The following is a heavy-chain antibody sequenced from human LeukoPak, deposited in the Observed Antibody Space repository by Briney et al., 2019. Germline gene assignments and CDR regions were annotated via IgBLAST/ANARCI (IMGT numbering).Heavy chain of an antibody. J-gene: IGHJ4*02. CDR1: GFTFSNYW. V-gene: IGHV3-49*04. D-gene: IGHD3-10*01. CDR2: IRSKAYGGTT. Sequence: PGGSLRLSCAASGFTFSNYWMHWVRRAPGKGLEWVGFIRSKAYGGTTEYAASVKGRFTISRDDSKSIAYLQMNSLKTEDTAVYYCTRASRSMVRGVIIKGGYWGQGTLVTVSS. CDR3: TRASRSMVRGVIIKGGY.